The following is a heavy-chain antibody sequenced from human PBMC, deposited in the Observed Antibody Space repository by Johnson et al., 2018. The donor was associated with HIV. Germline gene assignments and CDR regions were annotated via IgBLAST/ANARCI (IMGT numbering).Heavy chain of an antibody. CDR2: ISGSGSAR. Sequence: QVQLVESGGGLVKPGGSLRLSCAASGLTVNGNYMSWIRQAPGKGLEWVASISGSGSARYYADSVKGRFTISRDNARTSLYLQMNSLSTEDTAVYNCARGVRGVIIDWGQGTMVAVSS. V-gene: IGHV3-11*04. CDR3: ARGVRGVIID. CDR1: GLTVNGNY. J-gene: IGHJ3*01. D-gene: IGHD3-10*01.